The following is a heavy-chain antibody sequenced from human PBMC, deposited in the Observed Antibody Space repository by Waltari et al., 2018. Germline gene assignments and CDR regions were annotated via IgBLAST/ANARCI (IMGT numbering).Heavy chain of an antibody. J-gene: IGHJ5*02. CDR1: GFSFSIYI. CDR3: ARTPRDANIPAAAPGWFDP. D-gene: IGHD6-13*01. V-gene: IGHV3-48*04. Sequence: EVQLVESGGGLVQPGGSLRLSCAACGFSFSIYIMNWVRQAPGKGLEWVLFISSRSRTVYYAESGKCRLTISRDNAKNSLYLQMNSLRAEDTAVYYCARTPRDANIPAAAPGWFDPWGQGTLVTVSS. CDR2: ISSRSRTV.